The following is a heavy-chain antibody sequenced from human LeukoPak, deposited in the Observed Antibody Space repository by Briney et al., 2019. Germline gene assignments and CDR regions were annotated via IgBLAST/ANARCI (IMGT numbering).Heavy chain of an antibody. CDR3: ARTTQLPERGDAFDI. CDR1: GGSISSGGYY. D-gene: IGHD2-2*01. CDR2: IYYSGST. V-gene: IGHV4-31*03. J-gene: IGHJ3*02. Sequence: SQTLSLTCTVSGGSISSGGYYWSWIRQHPGKDLEWIGYIYYSGSTYYNPSLKSRVTISVDTSKNQFSLKLSSVTAADTAVYYCARTTQLPERGDAFDIWGQGTMVTVSS.